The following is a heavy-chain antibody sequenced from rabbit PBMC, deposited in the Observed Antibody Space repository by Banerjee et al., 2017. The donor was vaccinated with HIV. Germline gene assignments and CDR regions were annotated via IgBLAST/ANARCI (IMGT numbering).Heavy chain of an antibody. V-gene: IGHV1S45*01. J-gene: IGHJ4*01. CDR2: IYAGSSGST. CDR3: AREDTYGYAGYAYATGYFNL. Sequence: QEQLEESGGDLVKPEGSLTLTCTASGFSFSGGYDMCWVRQAPGEGLEWIACIYAGSSGSTYYANWAKGRFTISKTSSTTVTLQLTSLTAADTAAYFCAREDTYGYAGYAYATGYFNLWGPGTLVTVS. D-gene: IGHD6-1*01. CDR1: GFSFSGGYD.